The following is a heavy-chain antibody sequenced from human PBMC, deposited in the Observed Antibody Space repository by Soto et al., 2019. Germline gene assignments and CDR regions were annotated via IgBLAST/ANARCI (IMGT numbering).Heavy chain of an antibody. D-gene: IGHD1-26*01. V-gene: IGHV1-69*18. Sequence: VQMVQSGAEVKEPGSSVKVSCTNSGDTFSHYVMSWVQQAPGQGLEWMGSLAPISGSPNYAERFEGRLTISADAGTSTMYMELRSLKYDDTAVYYCARIGVGSRRWGQGTMVTVSS. J-gene: IGHJ3*01. CDR1: GDTFSHYV. CDR3: ARIGVGSRR. CDR2: LAPISGSP.